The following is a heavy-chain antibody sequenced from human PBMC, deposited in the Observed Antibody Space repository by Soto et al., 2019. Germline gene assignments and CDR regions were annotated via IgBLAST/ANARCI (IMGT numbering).Heavy chain of an antibody. Sequence: SVKVSCKASGGTFSSYAISWVRQAPGQGLEWMGGIIPIFGTANYAQKFQGRVTITADESTSTAYMELSSLRSEDTAVYYCAREVSSYGAYVGDYYYVMDVWGQGTTVTVSS. V-gene: IGHV1-69*13. CDR1: GGTFSSYA. CDR3: AREVSSYGAYVGDYYYVMDV. J-gene: IGHJ6*02. CDR2: IIPIFGTA. D-gene: IGHD4-17*01.